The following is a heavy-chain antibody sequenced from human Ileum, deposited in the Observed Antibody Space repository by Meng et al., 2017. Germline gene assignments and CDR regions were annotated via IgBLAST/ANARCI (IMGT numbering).Heavy chain of an antibody. J-gene: IGHJ4*02. V-gene: IGHV4-59*08. CDR1: GGSISGSY. D-gene: IGHD2-2*02. Sequence: QVQLQVSVPGLVKPSETLSLTCTVSGGSISGSYWSWIRQFPGKGLGWIGYTYYSGTTNYTPSLRGRVTMSVDTSRAQFSLKLTSVTAADTAIYYCARGKAIPDFWGQGTLVTVSS. CDR2: TYYSGTT. CDR3: ARGKAIPDF.